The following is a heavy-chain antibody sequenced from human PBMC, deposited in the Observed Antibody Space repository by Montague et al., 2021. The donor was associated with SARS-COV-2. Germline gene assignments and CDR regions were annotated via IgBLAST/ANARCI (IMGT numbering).Heavy chain of an antibody. V-gene: IGHV4-61*02. CDR3: ARAKWELYFDY. D-gene: IGHD1-26*01. CDR2: IYTSGST. Sequence: TLSLTCTVSGGSISSGSYYWSWIRQPAGKGLEWIGRIYTSGSTNYNPSLESRVTISVDTSKNQFSLKLSSVTAADTAVYYCARAKWELYFDYWGQGTLVTVSS. CDR1: GGSISSGSYY. J-gene: IGHJ4*02.